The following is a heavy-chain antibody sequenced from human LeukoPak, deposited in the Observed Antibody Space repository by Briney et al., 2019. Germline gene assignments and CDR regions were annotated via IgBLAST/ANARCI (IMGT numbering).Heavy chain of an antibody. CDR2: ISHDGSNK. Sequence: PGGSLRLSCFASGFPFSDYLLTWVRQAPGKGLEWVAVISHDGSNKYYADSVKGRFTISRDNSKNTLYLQMNSLRAEDTAVYYCARGGEVSYCSSTSCPLDYWGQGTLVTVSS. V-gene: IGHV3-30*04. CDR1: GFPFSDYL. J-gene: IGHJ4*02. D-gene: IGHD2-2*01. CDR3: ARGGEVSYCSSTSCPLDY.